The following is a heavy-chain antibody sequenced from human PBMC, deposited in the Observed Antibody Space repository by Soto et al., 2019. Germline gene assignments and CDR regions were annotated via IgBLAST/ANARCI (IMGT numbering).Heavy chain of an antibody. CDR3: ARDGPMVGGITGSWFDP. Sequence: PSETLALTWAVSGGSISSFSWSWIRQPPGKGLEWIGYVYSSGSTHYNPSLKSRVTISVDTSKNQFSLRLNPVTAADTAVYYCARDGPMVGGITGSWFDPWGQGNLVTASS. CDR2: VYSSGST. D-gene: IGHD3-10*01. V-gene: IGHV4-59*01. J-gene: IGHJ5*02. CDR1: GGSISSFS.